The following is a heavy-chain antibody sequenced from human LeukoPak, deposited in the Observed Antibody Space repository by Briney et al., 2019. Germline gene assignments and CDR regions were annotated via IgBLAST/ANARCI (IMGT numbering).Heavy chain of an antibody. CDR3: AKKWSGDYDSSGINDAFDI. Sequence: GGSLRLSCAASGCTFSSYAMHWVRQAPGKGLEWVTFIRYDGTNKYYADSVKGRFTISRDNSKNTLYLQMNSLRPEDTAVYYCAKKWSGDYDSSGINDAFDIWGQGTMVTVSS. D-gene: IGHD3-22*01. J-gene: IGHJ3*02. CDR2: IRYDGTNK. CDR1: GCTFSSYA. V-gene: IGHV3-30*02.